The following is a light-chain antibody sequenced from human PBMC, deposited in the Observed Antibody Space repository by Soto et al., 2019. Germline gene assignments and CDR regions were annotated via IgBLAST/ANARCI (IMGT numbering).Light chain of an antibody. CDR3: SSYTSSRSYV. CDR2: DVG. Sequence: QSVLTQPASVSGSPGQSITISCTGTSSDVGGSDFVSWHQRHPGKAPKLMIYDVGKWPSGVSNRFSGSKSGNTASLTISGLQAEDEADYYCSSYTSSRSYVFGTGTKVTVL. CDR1: SSDVGGSDF. J-gene: IGLJ1*01. V-gene: IGLV2-14*01.